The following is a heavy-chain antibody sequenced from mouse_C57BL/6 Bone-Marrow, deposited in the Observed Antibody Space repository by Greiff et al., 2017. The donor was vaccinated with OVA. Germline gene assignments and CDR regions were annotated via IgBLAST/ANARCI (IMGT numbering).Heavy chain of an antibody. V-gene: IGHV14-4*01. J-gene: IGHJ3*01. CDR2: IDPENGDT. CDR3: TTLTSWFAY. D-gene: IGHD4-1*01. CDR1: GFNIKDDY. Sequence: EVQLQESGAELVRPGASVKLSCTASGFNIKDDYMHWVKQRPEQGLEWIGWIDPENGDTEYASQFQGKATITADTSSTTAYLQLSSLTSEDTAVYYCTTLTSWFAYWGQGTLVTVSA.